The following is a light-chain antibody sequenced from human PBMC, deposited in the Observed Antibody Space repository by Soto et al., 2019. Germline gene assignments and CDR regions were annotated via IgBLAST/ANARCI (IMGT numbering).Light chain of an antibody. CDR1: QCISSY. J-gene: IGKJ4*01. CDR2: AAS. Sequence: AIRMTQSPSSFSASTGDRVTITCRASQCISSYLAWYHQKPGKAPKLLIYAASTFPSGVPSRFSGSGSGTDFTLTISCLQAEYFATYYCQQYYSYPLTFGGGNKVEIK. CDR3: QQYYSYPLT. V-gene: IGKV1-8*01.